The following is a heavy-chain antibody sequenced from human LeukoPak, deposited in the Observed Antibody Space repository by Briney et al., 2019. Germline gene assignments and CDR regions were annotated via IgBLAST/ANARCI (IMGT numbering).Heavy chain of an antibody. J-gene: IGHJ4*02. Sequence: GGSLRLSCAASGFTFSSYAMSWVRQAPGEGLEWVSSISDGAHDTYYADSVKGRFTISRDNSKNTLFLQMNSLRAEDTALYYCARRTLAGYFLGHWGPGTVVTVSS. CDR1: GFTFSSYA. CDR2: ISDGAHDT. V-gene: IGHV3-23*01. D-gene: IGHD3-9*01. CDR3: ARRTLAGYFLGH.